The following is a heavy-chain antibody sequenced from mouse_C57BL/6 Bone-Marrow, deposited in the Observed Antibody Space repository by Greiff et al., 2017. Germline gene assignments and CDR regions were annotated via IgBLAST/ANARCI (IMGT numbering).Heavy chain of an antibody. D-gene: IGHD1-1*01. V-gene: IGHV1-20*01. CDR2: INPYNGDT. Sequence: VQLKESGPELVKPGDSVKISCKASGYSFTGYFMNWVMQSHGKSLEWIGRINPYNGDTFYNQKFKGKATLTVDNSSSTAHMELRSLTSEDSAVYYCARGYGSTPFAYWGQGTLVTVSA. CDR1: GYSFTGYF. CDR3: ARGYGSTPFAY. J-gene: IGHJ3*01.